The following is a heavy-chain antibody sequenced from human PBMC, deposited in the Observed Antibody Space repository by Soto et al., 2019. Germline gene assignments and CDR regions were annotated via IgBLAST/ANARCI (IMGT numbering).Heavy chain of an antibody. D-gene: IGHD4-17*01. CDR3: ARRYGPGFDY. Sequence: PSETLSLTCTVSGGSISSYYWSWIRQPPGKGLEWIGYIYYSGSTNYNPFLKSRVTISVDTSKNQFSLKLSSVTAADTAVYYCARRYGPGFDYWGQGTLVTVSS. CDR2: IYYSGST. V-gene: IGHV4-59*08. J-gene: IGHJ4*02. CDR1: GGSISSYY.